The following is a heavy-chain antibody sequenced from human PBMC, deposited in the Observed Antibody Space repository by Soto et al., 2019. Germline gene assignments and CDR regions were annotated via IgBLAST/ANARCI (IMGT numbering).Heavy chain of an antibody. CDR2: IYYSGST. D-gene: IGHD5-18*01. V-gene: IGHV4-59*01. CDR3: ARDIQLQRGASYYYYGMDV. CDR1: GGSISSYY. Sequence: PSETLSLTCTVSGGSISSYYWSWIRQPPGKGLEWIGYIYYSGSTNYNPSLKSRVTISVDTSKNQFSLKLSSVTAADTAVYYCARDIQLQRGASYYYYGMDVWGQGTTVTVSS. J-gene: IGHJ6*02.